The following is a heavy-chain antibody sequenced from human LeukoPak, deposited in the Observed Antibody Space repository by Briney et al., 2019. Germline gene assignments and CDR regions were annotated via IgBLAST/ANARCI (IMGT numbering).Heavy chain of an antibody. CDR1: GGSISSYC. CDR2: IYYSGST. V-gene: IGHV4-59*01. CDR3: ARELYYDSSGYYYYWFDP. D-gene: IGHD3-22*01. J-gene: IGHJ5*02. Sequence: KPSETLSLTCTVSGGSISSYCWSWIRQPPGKGLEWIGYIYYSGSTNYNPSLKSRVTISVDTSKNQFSLKLSSVTAADTAVYYCARELYYDSSGYYYYWFDPWGQGTLVTVSS.